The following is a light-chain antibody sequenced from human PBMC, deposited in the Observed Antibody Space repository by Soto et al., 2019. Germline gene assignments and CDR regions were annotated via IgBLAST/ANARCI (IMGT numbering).Light chain of an antibody. CDR3: CSYTRSGTLI. CDR1: SGAIGDYNY. V-gene: IGLV2-14*01. Sequence: QSALTQTASVSGSPGQSITISCVGTSGAIGDYNYVSWYQQHPGKVPKVIIYDVSNRPSGVSYRFSGTKSGNTASLTVSGLQAEDEADYYCCSYTRSGTLIFGTGTKVTVL. CDR2: DVS. J-gene: IGLJ1*01.